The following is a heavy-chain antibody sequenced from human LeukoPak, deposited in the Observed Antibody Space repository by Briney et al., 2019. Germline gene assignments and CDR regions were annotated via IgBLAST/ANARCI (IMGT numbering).Heavy chain of an antibody. J-gene: IGHJ3*02. CDR1: GGSTNSYY. CDR2: VYYSGST. CDR3: ARRSKAAAGGAFDI. D-gene: IGHD6-13*01. Sequence: SETLSLTCTVSGGSTNSYYLSWIRQPPGKGLEWIWVVYYSGSTNYNPSLKSRFTISVDTSKNQFSVKLSSVAAADTAVYYCARRSKAAAGGAFDIWGQGTMVTVSS. V-gene: IGHV4-59*01.